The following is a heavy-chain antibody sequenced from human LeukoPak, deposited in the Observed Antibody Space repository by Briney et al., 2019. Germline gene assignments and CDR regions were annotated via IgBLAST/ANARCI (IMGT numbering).Heavy chain of an antibody. J-gene: IGHJ4*02. CDR1: GFTFSGST. CDR2: ISYDGSNK. CDR3: AKDQWAIHYYDSSGCDY. D-gene: IGHD3-22*01. V-gene: IGHV3-30*04. Sequence: PGGSLRLSCAASGFTFSGSTMHWVRQAPGKGLEWEAVISYDGSNKYYADSVKGRFTISRDNSKNTLYLQMNSLRAEDTAVYYCAKDQWAIHYYDSSGCDYWGQGTLVTVSS.